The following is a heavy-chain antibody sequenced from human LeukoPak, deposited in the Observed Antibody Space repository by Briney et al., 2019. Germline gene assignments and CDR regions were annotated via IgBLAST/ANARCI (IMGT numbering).Heavy chain of an antibody. CDR1: GYTFTSNY. V-gene: IGHV1-46*01. J-gene: IGHJ4*02. CDR3: AIQRRDGYNYRNPFDY. Sequence: ASVKVSCKAFGYTFTSNYMHWVRQAPGQGPEWMGVISPSGGSTAYAQKLQGRVTMTTDTSTSTAYMELRSLRSDDTAVYYCAIQRRDGYNYRNPFDYWGQGTLVTVSS. CDR2: ISPSGGST. D-gene: IGHD5-24*01.